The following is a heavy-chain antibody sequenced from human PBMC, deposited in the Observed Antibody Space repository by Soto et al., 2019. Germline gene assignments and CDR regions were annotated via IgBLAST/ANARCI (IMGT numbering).Heavy chain of an antibody. CDR2: ISGSGGST. V-gene: IGHV3-23*01. D-gene: IGHD3-22*01. CDR3: AKGLDYYYGMDV. CDR1: GFTFRSYA. J-gene: IGHJ6*02. Sequence: GGSLRLSCAASGFTFRSYAMSWVRQAPGKGLEWVSAISGSGGSTYYADSVKGRFTISRDNSKNTLYLQMNSLRAEDTAVYYCAKGLDYYYGMDVWGQGTTVTVSS.